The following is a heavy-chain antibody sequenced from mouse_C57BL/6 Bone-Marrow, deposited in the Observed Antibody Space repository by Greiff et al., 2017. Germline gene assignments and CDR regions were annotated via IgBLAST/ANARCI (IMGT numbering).Heavy chain of an antibody. Sequence: VQLQQPGAELVKPGASVKLSCKASGYTFTSYWMHWVKQRPGQGLEWIGMIHPNSGSTNYNEKFKSKDTLTVDKSSSTAYMQLSSLASEDSAVYYCARNWVFAYWGQGTLVTVSA. CDR3: ARNWVFAY. CDR1: GYTFTSYW. CDR2: IHPNSGST. V-gene: IGHV1-64*01. J-gene: IGHJ3*01. D-gene: IGHD4-1*01.